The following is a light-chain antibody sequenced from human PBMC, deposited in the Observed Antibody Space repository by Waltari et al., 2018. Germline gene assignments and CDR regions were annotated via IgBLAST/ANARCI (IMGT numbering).Light chain of an antibody. V-gene: IGLV2-14*03. CDR2: DVS. J-gene: IGLJ2*01. CDR3: SSYISSSTLEL. CDR1: SSDVGGYNY. Sequence: QSALTQPASVSGSPGQSITISCTGTSSDVGGYNYVSWYQQHPGKPPTLMINDVSNRPSGVCNRFAGSKTGNTASLTISGLQAGDEADYYCSSYISSSTLELFGGGTSLTVL.